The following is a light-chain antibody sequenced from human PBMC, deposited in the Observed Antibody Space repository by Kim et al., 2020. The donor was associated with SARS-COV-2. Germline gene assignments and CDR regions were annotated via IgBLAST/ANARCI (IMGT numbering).Light chain of an antibody. V-gene: IGLV2-11*01. CDR2: DVS. Sequence: SVTISCTGTSSDVGGYNYVSWYQQHPGKAPKLMIYDVSKRPSGVPDRFSGSKSGNTASLTISGLQAEDEADYYCCSYAGSYTLGVFGGGTQLTVL. CDR3: CSYAGSYTLGV. CDR1: SSDVGGYNY. J-gene: IGLJ2*01.